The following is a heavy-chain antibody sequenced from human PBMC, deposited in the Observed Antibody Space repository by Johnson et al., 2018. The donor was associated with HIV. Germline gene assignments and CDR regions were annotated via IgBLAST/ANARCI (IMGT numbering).Heavy chain of an antibody. J-gene: IGHJ3*02. Sequence: QVQLVESGGGLVKPGGSLRLSCEASGFTFSDYYMSWIRQAPGKGPDWVSYISSSGSTIYYADSVKGRFTISRDNAKNSLYLQMNSLRAEDTAVYYCVTRDPTHRPGAFDIWGQGTLVTVSS. CDR2: ISSSGSTI. CDR3: VTRDPTHRPGAFDI. D-gene: IGHD1-14*01. V-gene: IGHV3-11*04. CDR1: GFTFSDYY.